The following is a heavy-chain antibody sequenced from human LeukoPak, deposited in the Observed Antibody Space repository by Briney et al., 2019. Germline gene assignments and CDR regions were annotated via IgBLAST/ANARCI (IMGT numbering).Heavy chain of an antibody. CDR3: ARDSDLGYFDL. CDR1: GGSISSYY. V-gene: IGHV4-59*01. D-gene: IGHD3-3*01. J-gene: IGHJ2*01. CDR2: IYYSGST. Sequence: KPSETLSLTCTVSGGSISSYYWSWIRQPPGKGLEWIGYIYYSGSTNYNPSLKSRVTISVDTSKNQFSLKLSSVTAADTAVYYCARDSDLGYFDLWGRGTLVTVSS.